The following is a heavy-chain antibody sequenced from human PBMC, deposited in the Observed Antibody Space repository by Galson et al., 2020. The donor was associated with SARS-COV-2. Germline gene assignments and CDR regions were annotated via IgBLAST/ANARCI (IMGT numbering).Heavy chain of an antibody. D-gene: IGHD2-2*01. CDR3: ARAERLVAAERIFDY. CDR2: IYYSGST. Sequence: SETVYISCNVAGGSISSYYWSWIRQPPGNGLEWIGYIYYSGSTNYNPSRKSRVTISVDTSKNQFSLKLSSVTAADTAVYYCARAERLVAAERIFDYWGQGTLVTVSS. V-gene: IGHV4-59*01. CDR1: GGSISSYY. J-gene: IGHJ4*02.